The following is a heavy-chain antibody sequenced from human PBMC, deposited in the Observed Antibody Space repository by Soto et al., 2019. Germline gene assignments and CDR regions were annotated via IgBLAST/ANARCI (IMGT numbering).Heavy chain of an antibody. CDR3: ARGEGPRPGYNWFDP. CDR2: INHSGST. V-gene: IGHV4-34*01. J-gene: IGHJ5*02. Sequence: SETLSLTCAVYGGSFSGYYWSWIRQPPGKGLEWIGEINHSGSTNYNPSLKSRVTISVDTSKNQFSLKLSSVTAADTAVYYCARGEGPRPGYNWFDPWGQGTLVTVSS. D-gene: IGHD1-1*01. CDR1: GGSFSGYY.